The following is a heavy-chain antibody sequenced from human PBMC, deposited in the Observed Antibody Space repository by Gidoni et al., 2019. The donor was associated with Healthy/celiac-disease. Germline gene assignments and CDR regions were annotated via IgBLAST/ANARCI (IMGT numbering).Heavy chain of an antibody. Sequence: SGFTFSSYGMHWVRQAPGKGLEWVAVISYDGSNKYYADSVKGRFTISRDNSKNTLYLQMNSLRAEDTAVYYCAKDVDTAMVMPIYYYYGMDVWGQGTTVTVSS. CDR1: GFTFSSYG. CDR3: AKDVDTAMVMPIYYYYGMDV. CDR2: ISYDGSNK. V-gene: IGHV3-30*18. D-gene: IGHD5-18*01. J-gene: IGHJ6*02.